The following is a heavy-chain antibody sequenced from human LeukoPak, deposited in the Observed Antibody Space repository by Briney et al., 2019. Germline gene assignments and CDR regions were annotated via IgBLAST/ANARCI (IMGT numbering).Heavy chain of an antibody. CDR2: INPNSGGT. CDR3: AREGYCSGGSCYFHNWFDP. Sequence: GASVKVSCKASGYTFTGYYMHWVRQAPGQGLEWMGWINPNSGGTNYAQKFQGRVTMTRDTSISTAYMELSRLRSDDTAVYYWAREGYCSGGSCYFHNWFDPWGQGTLVTVSS. V-gene: IGHV1-2*02. CDR1: GYTFTGYY. J-gene: IGHJ5*02. D-gene: IGHD2-15*01.